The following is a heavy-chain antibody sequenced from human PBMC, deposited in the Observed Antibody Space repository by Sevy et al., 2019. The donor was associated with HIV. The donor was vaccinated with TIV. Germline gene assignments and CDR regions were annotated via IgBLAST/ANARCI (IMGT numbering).Heavy chain of an antibody. J-gene: IGHJ4*02. V-gene: IGHV1-69*13. CDR1: GGSLNTHA. Sequence: ASVTVSCKASGGSLNTHAISWVRQAPGQGLEWMGEIIPGFSSTRYAERFQDRVTLTADEFTSTVYMELTSLKSTDTAVYYCARGPNGNYLLYYLDYWDQGTLVTVSS. CDR3: ARGPNGNYLLYYLDY. D-gene: IGHD1-7*01. CDR2: IIPGFSST.